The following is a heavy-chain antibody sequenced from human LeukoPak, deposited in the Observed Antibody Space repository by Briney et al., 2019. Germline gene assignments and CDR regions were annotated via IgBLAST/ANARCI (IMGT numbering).Heavy chain of an antibody. D-gene: IGHD5-18*01. V-gene: IGHV3-30*18. CDR1: GFTFSSYG. Sequence: PGRSLRLSCAASGFTFSSYGMHWVRQAQGKGLEWVAVISYDGSNKYYADSVKGRFTISRDNSKNTLYLQMNSLRAEDTAVYYCAKHVDTAMVSRSQDHYYGMDVWGQGTTVTVSS. J-gene: IGHJ6*02. CDR3: AKHVDTAMVSRSQDHYYGMDV. CDR2: ISYDGSNK.